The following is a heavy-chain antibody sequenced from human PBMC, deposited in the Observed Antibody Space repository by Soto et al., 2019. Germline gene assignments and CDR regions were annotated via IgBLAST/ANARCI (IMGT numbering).Heavy chain of an antibody. J-gene: IGHJ2*01. CDR1: GFTFSSFA. Sequence: EVQLLESGGGLVQPGGSLRLSCAASGFTFSSFAVSWVRQAPGKGLEWVSAISGSGGRTYYADSVKGRFTISRDNSKSTQYLQMNSLRVDDTAVYYCAKDPSGATSWYYWYFVLWGRGTLVTVSS. CDR2: ISGSGGRT. CDR3: AKDPSGATSWYYWYFVL. V-gene: IGHV3-23*01. D-gene: IGHD6-13*01.